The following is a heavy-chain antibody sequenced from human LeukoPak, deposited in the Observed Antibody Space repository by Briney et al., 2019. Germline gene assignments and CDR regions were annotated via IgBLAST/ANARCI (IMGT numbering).Heavy chain of an antibody. CDR3: ARGGGLDV. D-gene: IGHD3-16*01. J-gene: IGHJ6*02. V-gene: IGHV3-7*03. CDR2: INHNGNVN. CDR1: GFTFSNYA. Sequence: GGSLRLSCAASGFTFSNYAMNWARQAPGKGLEWVASINHNGNVNYYVDSVKGRFTISRDNAKNSLYLQMSNLRAEDTAVYFCARGGGLDVWGQGATVTVSS.